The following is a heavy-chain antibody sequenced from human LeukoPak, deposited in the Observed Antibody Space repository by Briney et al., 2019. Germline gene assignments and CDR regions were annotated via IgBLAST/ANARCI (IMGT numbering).Heavy chain of an antibody. CDR3: AKDTGIPPLYDYVWGSYRPPDY. D-gene: IGHD3-16*02. Sequence: PGGSLRLSCAASGFTFSSYGMHWVRQAPGKGLEWVAFIRYDGSNKYYADSVKGRFTISRDNSKNTLYLQMNSLRAEDTAVYYCAKDTGIPPLYDYVWGSYRPPDYWGQGTLVTVSS. CDR1: GFTFSSYG. J-gene: IGHJ4*02. V-gene: IGHV3-30*02. CDR2: IRYDGSNK.